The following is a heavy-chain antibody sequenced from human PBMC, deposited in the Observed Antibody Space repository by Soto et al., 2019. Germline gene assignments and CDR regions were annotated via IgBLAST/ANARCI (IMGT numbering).Heavy chain of an antibody. D-gene: IGHD6-19*01. CDR3: ARDLALAGNY. V-gene: IGHV3-21*01. CDR2: ISSTSSYT. J-gene: IGHJ4*02. CDR1: GFTLSSYA. Sequence: SLRLSCAASGFTLSSYAMNWVRQTQEKGLEWVSSISSTSSYTHYSDSVKGRFTISRDNANNSLFLQMNSLRAEDTATYYCARDLALAGNYWGQGVLVTVSS.